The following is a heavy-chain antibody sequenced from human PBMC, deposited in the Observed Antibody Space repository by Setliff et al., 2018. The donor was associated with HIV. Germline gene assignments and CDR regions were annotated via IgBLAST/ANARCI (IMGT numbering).Heavy chain of an antibody. D-gene: IGHD1-7*01. CDR1: GYSISSGYY. CDR3: AKRAVQDGTVTSSNWFES. Sequence: SETLSLTCAVSGYSISSGYYWGWIRQPPGKGLEWIGSIYHSGSTYYNPSLKSRVTISVDTSKNQFALKLTSVTAADTAVYYCAKRAVQDGTVTSSNWFESWGQGTLVTVSS. J-gene: IGHJ5*01. CDR2: IYHSGST. V-gene: IGHV4-38-2*01.